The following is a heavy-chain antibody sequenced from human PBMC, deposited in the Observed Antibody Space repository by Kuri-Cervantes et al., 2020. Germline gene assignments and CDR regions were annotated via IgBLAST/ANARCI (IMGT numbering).Heavy chain of an antibody. CDR1: GGSISSHY. J-gene: IGHJ6*03. CDR2: IYYSGSS. V-gene: IGHV4-59*11. CDR3: ARGPMTTVENFYYYYYMDV. D-gene: IGHD4-23*01. Sequence: SETLSLTCTVSGGSISSHYWSWIRRLPGKGLEWIGYIYYSGSSNYNPSLKSRVTISIDTSKNQFSLKLSSVTAADTSVYYCARGPMTTVENFYYYYYMDVWGKGTTVTVSS.